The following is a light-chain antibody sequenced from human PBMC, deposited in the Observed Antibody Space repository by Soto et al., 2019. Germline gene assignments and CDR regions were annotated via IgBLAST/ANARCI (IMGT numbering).Light chain of an antibody. V-gene: IGKV3-15*01. Sequence: EIVMTQSPATLSVSPGERVTLSCRASQSISSYLAWYQQKPGQAPRLLIYDASNRATGIPARFSGSGSGTDFTLTISGLQSEDFAVYYCQQYNNWPQTFGQGTKVDI. J-gene: IGKJ1*01. CDR1: QSISSY. CDR3: QQYNNWPQT. CDR2: DAS.